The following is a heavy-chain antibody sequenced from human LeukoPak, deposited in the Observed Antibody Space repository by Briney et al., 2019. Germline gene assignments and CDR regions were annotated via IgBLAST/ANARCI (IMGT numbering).Heavy chain of an antibody. CDR2: IYYSGST. J-gene: IGHJ5*02. Sequence: PSETLSLTCTVSGGSISSSSYYWGWIRQPPGKGLEWIGSIYYSGSTYYNPSLKSRVTISVDTSKNQFSLKLSSVTAADTAVYYCARGHYGSGSYHNLGFGNWFDPWGQGTLVTVSS. CDR3: ARGHYGSGSYHNLGFGNWFDP. CDR1: GGSISSSSYY. D-gene: IGHD3-10*01. V-gene: IGHV4-39*01.